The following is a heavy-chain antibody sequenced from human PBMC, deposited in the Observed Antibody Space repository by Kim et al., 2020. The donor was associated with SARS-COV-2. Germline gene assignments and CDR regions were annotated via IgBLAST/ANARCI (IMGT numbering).Heavy chain of an antibody. CDR1: GGSISSYY. V-gene: IGHV4-4*07. CDR2: IYTSGST. D-gene: IGHD3-22*01. CDR3: ARGDRLGTSYYDSSGFNGYFQH. J-gene: IGHJ1*01. Sequence: SETLSLTCTVSGGSISSYYWSWIRQPAGKGLEWIGRIYTSGSTNYNPSLKSRVTMSVDTSKNQFSLKLSSVTAADTAVYYCARGDRLGTSYYDSSGFNGYFQHWGQGTLVTVSS.